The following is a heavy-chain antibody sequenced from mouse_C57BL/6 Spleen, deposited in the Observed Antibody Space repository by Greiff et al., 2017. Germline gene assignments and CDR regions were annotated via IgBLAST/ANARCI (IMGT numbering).Heavy chain of an antibody. V-gene: IGHV2-6*03. D-gene: IGHD2-3*01. Sequence: QVQLQQSGPGLVAPSQSLSITCTVSGFSLTSYGVHWVRQPPGKGLEWLVVIWSDGSTTYNSALKSRLSISKDNSTSQVFSKMNRLQTDDTDMYDCAMLLIYDCYDGAMDYWGQGTSVTVSS. J-gene: IGHJ4*01. CDR2: IWSDGST. CDR3: AMLLIYDCYDGAMDY. CDR1: GFSLTSYG.